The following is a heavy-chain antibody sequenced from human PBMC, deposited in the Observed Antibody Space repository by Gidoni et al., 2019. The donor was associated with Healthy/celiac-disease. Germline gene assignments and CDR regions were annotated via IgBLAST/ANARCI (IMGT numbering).Heavy chain of an antibody. D-gene: IGHD2-2*01. V-gene: IGHV4-39*01. CDR2: GNT. J-gene: IGHJ4*02. Sequence: GNTYYNPSLKSRVTISVDTSKNQFSLKLSSVTAADTAVYYCARPSPYCSSTSCFDYWGQGTLVTVSS. CDR3: ARPSPYCSSTSCFDY.